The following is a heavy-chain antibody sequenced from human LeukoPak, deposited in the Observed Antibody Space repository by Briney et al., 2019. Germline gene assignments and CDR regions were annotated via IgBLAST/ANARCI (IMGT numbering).Heavy chain of an antibody. D-gene: IGHD6-6*01. CDR2: IYYSGST. CDR3: ARGESSSGIDY. J-gene: IGHJ4*02. CDR1: GGSISSGGYY. V-gene: IGHV4-31*03. Sequence: PSETLSPTCTVSGGSISSGGYYWSWIRQHPGKGLEWIGYIYYSGSTYYNPSLKSRVTISVDTSKNQFSLKLSSVTAADTAVYYCARGESSSGIDYWGQGTLVTVSS.